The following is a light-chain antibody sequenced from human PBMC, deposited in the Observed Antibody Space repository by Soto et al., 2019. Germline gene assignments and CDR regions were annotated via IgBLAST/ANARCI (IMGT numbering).Light chain of an antibody. V-gene: IGKV3-15*01. CDR1: QIVSSSN. CDR3: QQYNNWPPIT. Sequence: EIVSTPSPGTLSLSPGERATLSCMARQIVSSSNLAWYQQKPGQAPRLLIYGTSTRATGIPDRFSGSGSGTEFTLTISSLQSEDLAVYYCQQYNNWPPITFGQGTRLEIK. CDR2: GTS. J-gene: IGKJ5*01.